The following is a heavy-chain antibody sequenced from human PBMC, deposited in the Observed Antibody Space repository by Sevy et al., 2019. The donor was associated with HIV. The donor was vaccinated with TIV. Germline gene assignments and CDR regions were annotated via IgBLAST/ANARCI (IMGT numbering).Heavy chain of an antibody. J-gene: IGHJ6*02. CDR3: ARGLYGMDV. CDR1: GFSFSDYY. V-gene: IGHV3-11*01. CDR2: ISTRGSIR. Sequence: GGSLRLSCAASGFSFSDYYMSWIRQTPERGLEWLSYISTRGSIRDYADALRGRFTISRDNANSSLYLQMNSLGAEDTAIYYCARGLYGMDVWGQGTTVTVSS.